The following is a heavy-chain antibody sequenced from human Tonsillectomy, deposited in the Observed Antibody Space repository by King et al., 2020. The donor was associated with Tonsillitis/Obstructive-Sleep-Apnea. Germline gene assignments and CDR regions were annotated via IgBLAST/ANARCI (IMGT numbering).Heavy chain of an antibody. V-gene: IGHV3-30*10. J-gene: IGHJ4*01. CDR2: ISLAGSDY. CDR1: GFTFSSHA. Sequence: VQLVESGGGVVQPGRSLRLSCAASGFTFSSHAIYWVRQSPGKGLECVAVISLAGSDYFYTDSVKGRFTISRDNSRDTAYLHMNSVRSDDTAIYFCARTPGHDFWTYFDYWGQGAAVIVSS. D-gene: IGHD3-3*01. CDR3: ARTPGHDFWTYFDY.